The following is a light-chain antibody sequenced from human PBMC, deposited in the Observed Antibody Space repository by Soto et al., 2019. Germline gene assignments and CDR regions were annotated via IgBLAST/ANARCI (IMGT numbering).Light chain of an antibody. CDR2: GAS. CDR3: QQYAGSLT. J-gene: IGKJ4*01. CDR1: QSLSSSY. V-gene: IGKV3-20*01. Sequence: EIVLTQSPGTLSLSPGVRATLSCRASQSLSSSYLAWYQQKPGQAPRLLIYGASSRATGIPDRFSGSGSGTDFTLTISKLEPEDFAVYYCQQYAGSLTFGGGTKVEIK.